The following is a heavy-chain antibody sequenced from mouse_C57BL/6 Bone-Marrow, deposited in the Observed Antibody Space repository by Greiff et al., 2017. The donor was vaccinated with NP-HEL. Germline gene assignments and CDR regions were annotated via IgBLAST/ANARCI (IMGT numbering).Heavy chain of an antibody. D-gene: IGHD2-5*01. CDR2: IDPSDSYT. CDR3: VRFRYSNYLVYFDY. CDR1: GYTFTSYW. Sequence: VQLQQPGAELVMPGASVKLSCKASGYTFTSYWMHWVKQRPGQGLEWIGEIDPSDSYTNYNQKFKGKSTLTVDKSSSTAYMQLSSLTSEDSAVDYCVRFRYSNYLVYFDYWGQGTTLTVSS. V-gene: IGHV1-69*01. J-gene: IGHJ2*01.